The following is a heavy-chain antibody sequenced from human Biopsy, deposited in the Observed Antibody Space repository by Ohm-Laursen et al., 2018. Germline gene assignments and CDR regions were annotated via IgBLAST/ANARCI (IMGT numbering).Heavy chain of an antibody. D-gene: IGHD4/OR15-4a*01. Sequence: TLSLTCGVYGGSFSGYYCSWIRQPPGKGLEWIGAIRNTYFRTSLKSRVTMSVDTSKNQFSRKLRAVTAADTGVYYCAQTRNDYGGFYFDYWGRGTLVTVSS. CDR1: GGSFSGYY. CDR2: IRNT. CDR3: AQTRNDYGGFYFDY. J-gene: IGHJ4*02. V-gene: IGHV4-34*01.